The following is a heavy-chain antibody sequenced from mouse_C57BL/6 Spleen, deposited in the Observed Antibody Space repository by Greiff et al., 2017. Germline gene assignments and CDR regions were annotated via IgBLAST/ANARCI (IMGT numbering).Heavy chain of an antibody. CDR2: IYPSDSET. CDR3: ARGLPYYFDY. CDR1: GYTFTSYW. V-gene: IGHV1-61*01. Sequence: QVQLKQSGAELVRPGSSVKLSCKASGYTFTSYWMDWVKQRPGQGLEWIGNIYPSDSETHYNQKFKDKATLTVDKSSSTAYMQLSSLTSEDSAVYYCARGLPYYFDYWGQGTTLTVSS. D-gene: IGHD2-4*01. J-gene: IGHJ2*01.